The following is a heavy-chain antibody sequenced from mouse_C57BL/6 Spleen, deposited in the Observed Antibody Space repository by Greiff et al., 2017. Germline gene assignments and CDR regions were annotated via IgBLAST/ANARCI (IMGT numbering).Heavy chain of an antibody. D-gene: IGHD2-4*01. CDR2: IHPNSGST. CDR3: ARGVYYDFTRDYAMDY. Sequence: QVQLQQPGAELVKPGASVKLSCKASGYTFTSYWMHWVKQRPGQGLEWIGMIHPNSGSTNYNEKFKSKATLTVDKSSSTAYMQLSSLTSEDSAVYYCARGVYYDFTRDYAMDYWGQGTSVTVSS. CDR1: GYTFTSYW. V-gene: IGHV1-64*01. J-gene: IGHJ4*01.